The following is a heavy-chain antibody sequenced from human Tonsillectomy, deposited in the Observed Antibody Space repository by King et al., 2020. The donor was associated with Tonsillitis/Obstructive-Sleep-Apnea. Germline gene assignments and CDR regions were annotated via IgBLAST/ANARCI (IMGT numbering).Heavy chain of an antibody. J-gene: IGHJ4*02. CDR2: IWVDGSNK. V-gene: IGHV3-33*01. D-gene: IGHD2-21*01. CDR3: ASYCGGDCYSDY. CDR1: GFTFSSYG. Sequence: VQLVESGGGVVQPGRSLRLSWAASGFTFSSYGMHWVRQAPGQGVEWVAGIWVDGSNKYYADSVKGRFTISRDNSKNTLYLQMNSLRAEDTAVYYCASYCGGDCYSDYWGQGTLVTVSS.